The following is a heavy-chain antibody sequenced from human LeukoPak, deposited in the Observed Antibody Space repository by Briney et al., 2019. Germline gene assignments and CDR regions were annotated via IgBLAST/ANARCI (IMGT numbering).Heavy chain of an antibody. CDR3: ARDDPIVVVPAATTKEYYFDY. Sequence: GGSLRLSCAASGFTFSSYSMNWVRQAPGKGLEWVSYISSSSSTIYYADSVKGRFTISRDNAKNSLYLQMNSLRAEDTAVYYCARDDPIVVVPAATTKEYYFDYWGQGTLVTVSS. CDR2: ISSSSSTI. V-gene: IGHV3-48*01. D-gene: IGHD2-2*01. J-gene: IGHJ4*02. CDR1: GFTFSSYS.